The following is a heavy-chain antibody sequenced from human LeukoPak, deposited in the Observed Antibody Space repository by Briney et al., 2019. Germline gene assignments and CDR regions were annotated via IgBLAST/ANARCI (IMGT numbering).Heavy chain of an antibody. CDR1: GGSISSYY. V-gene: IGHV4-4*07. CDR3: ARFQSRLYYYYYMDV. Sequence: PSETLSLTCTVPGGSISSYYWSWIRQPAGKGLEWIGRIYTSGSTNYNPSLKSRVTISVDTSKNQFSLKLSSVTAADTAVYYCARFQSRLYYYYYMDVWGKGTTVTVSS. CDR2: IYTSGST. J-gene: IGHJ6*03.